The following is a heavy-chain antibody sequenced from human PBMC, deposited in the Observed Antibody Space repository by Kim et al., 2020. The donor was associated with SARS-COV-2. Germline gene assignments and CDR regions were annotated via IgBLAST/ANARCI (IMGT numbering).Heavy chain of an antibody. Sequence: SETLSLTCAVYGGSFSGYAWTWIRQSPGKGLEWIGEINHTGNTTCNSSLKSRVTMSVDSSKNKFSLQLRSVTAADTAVYYCTGGRYPLSWGPGALVTASS. D-gene: IGHD1-26*01. CDR1: GGSFSGYA. J-gene: IGHJ5*02. CDR2: INHTGNT. V-gene: IGHV4-34*01. CDR3: TGGRYPLS.